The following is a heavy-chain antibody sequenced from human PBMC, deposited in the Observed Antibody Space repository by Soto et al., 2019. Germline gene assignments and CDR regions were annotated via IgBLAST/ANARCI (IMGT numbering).Heavy chain of an antibody. CDR1: GFTFSTYS. CDR3: AREYTARPRAHGLDV. J-gene: IGHJ6*04. V-gene: IGHV3-21*01. D-gene: IGHD2-2*02. Sequence: GGSLRLSCVGSGFTFSTYSINWVRQAPGKGLEWVSSISSRSDIYYADSVKGRFTISRDNAKNSVSLQMNSLRAEDTAVYYCAREYTARPRAHGLDVWGKGTKGTSPQ. CDR2: ISSRSDI.